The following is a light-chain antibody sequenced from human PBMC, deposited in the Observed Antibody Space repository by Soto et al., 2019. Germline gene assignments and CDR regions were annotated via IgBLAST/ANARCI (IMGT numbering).Light chain of an antibody. J-gene: IGKJ1*01. CDR3: QQYNSYSWT. CDR2: GAS. CDR1: QSVSNNY. V-gene: IGKV3-20*01. Sequence: EIVLTQSACTLSLSAGERATLSWRASQSVSNNYLAWYQQKPGQAPRLVIYGASNRATGIPDRFSGSGYGTEFTLTISSLQTDDFATYYCQQYNSYSWTFGQGTKVDIK.